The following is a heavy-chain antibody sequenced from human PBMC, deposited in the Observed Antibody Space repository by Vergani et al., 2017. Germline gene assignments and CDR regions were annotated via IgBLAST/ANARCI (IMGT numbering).Heavy chain of an antibody. CDR3: TTAWGLYYLHGEYFQY. J-gene: IGHJ1*01. CDR2: ISSGGGDI. D-gene: IGHD3-10*01. V-gene: IGHV3-23*01. CDR1: VFTFDTYT. Sequence: EVQLMESGEGLVQPRGSRRLSCAGVVFTFDTYTVADARQAPGRGLEWVATISSGGGDIFYADSVKGRVTISRDNSKNTLLLQINSLKDEDTAVYYCTTAWGLYYLHGEYFQYWGRGTLVSVSS.